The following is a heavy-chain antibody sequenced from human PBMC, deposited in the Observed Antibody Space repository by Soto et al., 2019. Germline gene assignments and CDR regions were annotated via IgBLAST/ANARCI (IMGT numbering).Heavy chain of an antibody. D-gene: IGHD3-10*01. CDR1: GFMFKSYV. V-gene: IGHV3-30*19. Sequence: QLQLVESGGGVVQPGTSLRLSCTASGFMFKSYVMHWVRQAPGKGLEWVALTSYDGNNKYYGASVKGRFTVSRDKSKNTLHLQMDSLRPEDSALYYCARSGTTGGFDLWGQGTLVSVSS. CDR3: ARSGTTGGFDL. CDR2: TSYDGNNK. J-gene: IGHJ4*02.